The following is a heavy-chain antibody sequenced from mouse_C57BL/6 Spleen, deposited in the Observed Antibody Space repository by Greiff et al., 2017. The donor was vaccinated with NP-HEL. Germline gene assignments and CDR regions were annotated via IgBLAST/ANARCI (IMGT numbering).Heavy chain of an antibody. V-gene: IGHV1-15*01. CDR1: GYTFTDYE. CDR2: IDPETGGT. J-gene: IGHJ4*01. D-gene: IGHD1-1*01. Sequence: VKLQQSGAELVRPGASVTLSCKASGYTFTDYEMHWVKQTPVHGLEWIGAIDPETGGTAYNQKFKGKAILTADKSSSTAYMELRSLTSEDSAVYYCTSGDYGSSRAMDYWGQGTSVTVSS. CDR3: TSGDYGSSRAMDY.